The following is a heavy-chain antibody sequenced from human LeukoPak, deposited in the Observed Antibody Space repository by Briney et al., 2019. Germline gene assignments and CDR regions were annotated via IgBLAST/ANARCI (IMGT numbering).Heavy chain of an antibody. Sequence: SETLSLTCTVSGAFISSGGFYWSWLRQPPGKGLEWIGYIYHSGKAYYNPSLESRVTISVDRSKNHFSLNLNSVTAADTSVYYCARGGRAFDVWGQRTLISVSP. CDR2: IYHSGKA. CDR1: GAFISSGGFY. J-gene: IGHJ3*01. V-gene: IGHV4-30-2*01. CDR3: ARGGRAFDV.